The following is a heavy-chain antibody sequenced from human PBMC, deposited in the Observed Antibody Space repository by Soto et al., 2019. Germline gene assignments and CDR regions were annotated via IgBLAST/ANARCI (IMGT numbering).Heavy chain of an antibody. CDR2: INWNGGST. CDR1: GFTFDDYG. Sequence: GGSLRLCYAASGFTFDDYGMSWVRQAPGKGLEWVSGINWNGGSTGYADSVKGRFTISRDNAKNSLYLQMNSLRAEDKALYHCAIEGDFGRGYNTRAFDIWGQGTMVTVSS. D-gene: IGHD3-3*01. J-gene: IGHJ3*02. CDR3: AIEGDFGRGYNTRAFDI. V-gene: IGHV3-20*01.